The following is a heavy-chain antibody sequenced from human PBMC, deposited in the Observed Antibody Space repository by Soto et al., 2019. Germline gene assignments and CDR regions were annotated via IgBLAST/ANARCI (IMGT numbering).Heavy chain of an antibody. D-gene: IGHD6-6*01. CDR1: GFTFSSYG. CDR2: IWYDGSNK. CDR3: AREGGLSCEQLVGVCWFDP. Sequence: GGSLRLSCAASGFTFSSYGMHWVRQAPGKGLEWVAVIWYDGSNKYYADSVKGRFTISRDNSKNTLYLQMNSLRAEDTAVYYCAREGGLSCEQLVGVCWFDPWGQGTLVTVSS. J-gene: IGHJ5*02. V-gene: IGHV3-33*01.